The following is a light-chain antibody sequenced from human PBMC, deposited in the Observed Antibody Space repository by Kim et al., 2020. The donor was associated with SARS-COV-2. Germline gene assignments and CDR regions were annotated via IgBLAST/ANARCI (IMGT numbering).Light chain of an antibody. V-gene: IGLV1-51*01. CDR1: SSNIGNSY. Sequence: GQQVNDSCSRSSSNIGNSYVTWYQQLPGTAPKPLIYDNNKRPSGIPGRYSGSKAGTSATMGITGLQTGDEADYYCGTWDSILSAVVFGRGTQLTV. CDR2: DNN. CDR3: GTWDSILSAVV. J-gene: IGLJ2*01.